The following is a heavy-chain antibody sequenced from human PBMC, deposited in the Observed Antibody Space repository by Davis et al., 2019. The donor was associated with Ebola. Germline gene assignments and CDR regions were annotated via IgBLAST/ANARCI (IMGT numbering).Heavy chain of an antibody. J-gene: IGHJ4*02. CDR1: GFTVSNNY. V-gene: IGHV3-53*05. CDR3: VKGAGAAAGIFDY. CDR2: MYSGGST. Sequence: GESLKISCAASGFTVSNNYMSWVRQAPGKGLEWVSIMYSGGSTYYTDSVKGRFSISRDSAKNSLYLQMNSLRAEDTALYFCVKGAGAAAGIFDYWGQGTLVTVSS. D-gene: IGHD6-13*01.